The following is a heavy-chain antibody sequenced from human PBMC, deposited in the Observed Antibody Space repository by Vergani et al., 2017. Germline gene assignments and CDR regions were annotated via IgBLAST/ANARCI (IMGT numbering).Heavy chain of an antibody. V-gene: IGHV3-11*04. CDR3: ARGHPVGSY. CDR2: ISSSGTIV. Sequence: QVQLVESGGGLVKPGGSLRLSCAASGFTFSDSYMSWVRQAPGMGLEWVSYISSSGTIVYYADSVKGRFTISRDNAKSSLYLQMNSLRVADTAVYYCARGHPVGSYWGQGTLVTVSS. CDR1: GFTFSDSY. J-gene: IGHJ4*02. D-gene: IGHD1-26*01.